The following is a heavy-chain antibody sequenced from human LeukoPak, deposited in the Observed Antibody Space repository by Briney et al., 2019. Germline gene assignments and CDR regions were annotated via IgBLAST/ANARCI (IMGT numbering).Heavy chain of an antibody. CDR1: GYTFTSYD. D-gene: IGHD3-3*01. J-gene: IGHJ5*02. Sequence: ASVKVSCKASGYTFTSYDINWVRQATGQGLEWMGWMNPNSGNTGYAQKFQGRVTITRNTSISTAYMELSSLRSEDTAVYYCARGYYHFWSGTSYNWFDPWGQGTLVTVSS. CDR2: MNPNSGNT. CDR3: ARGYYHFWSGTSYNWFDP. V-gene: IGHV1-8*01.